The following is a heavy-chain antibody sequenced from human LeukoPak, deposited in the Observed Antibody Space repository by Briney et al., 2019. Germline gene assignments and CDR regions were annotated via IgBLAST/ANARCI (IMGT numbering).Heavy chain of an antibody. D-gene: IGHD1-1*01. Sequence: PSETLSLTCAVYGGSFSGYYWSWIRQPPGKGLEWIGEINHSGSTNYNPSLKSRVTISVDTSKNQFSLKLSSVTAADTAVYYCARVGTERDTEFYYFDYWGQGTLVTVPS. V-gene: IGHV4-34*01. J-gene: IGHJ4*02. CDR3: ARVGTERDTEFYYFDY. CDR2: INHSGST. CDR1: GGSFSGYY.